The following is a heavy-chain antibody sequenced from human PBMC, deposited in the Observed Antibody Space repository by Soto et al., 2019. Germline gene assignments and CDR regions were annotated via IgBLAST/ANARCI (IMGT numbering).Heavy chain of an antibody. CDR1: GLTFGDYA. CDR2: IRSKAYGGTT. J-gene: IGHJ6*02. V-gene: IGHV3-49*03. CDR3: TRDLYYYDSSGYYWAGGPPYGMDV. D-gene: IGHD3-22*01. Sequence: GGSLRLSCTASGLTFGDYAMSWFRQAPGKGLEWVGFIRSKAYGGTTEYAASVKGRFTISRDDSKSIAYLQMNSLKTEDTAVYYCTRDLYYYDSSGYYWAGGPPYGMDVWGQGTKVTSP.